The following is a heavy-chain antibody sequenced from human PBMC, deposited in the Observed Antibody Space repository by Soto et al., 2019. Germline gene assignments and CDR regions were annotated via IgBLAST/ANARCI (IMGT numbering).Heavy chain of an antibody. CDR3: ARGIPYSTFRVDGPNWFDP. J-gene: IGHJ5*02. D-gene: IGHD6-13*01. CDR1: GYIFTTYS. Sequence: AVKVSCKASGYIFTTYSIAWVRQAPGQGLEWMGGIIPIFGTANYAQKFQGIVTITADESTSTAYMELSSLRSEDTVVYYCARGIPYSTFRVDGPNWFDPWGQGTLVTVSS. CDR2: IIPIFGTA. V-gene: IGHV1-69*13.